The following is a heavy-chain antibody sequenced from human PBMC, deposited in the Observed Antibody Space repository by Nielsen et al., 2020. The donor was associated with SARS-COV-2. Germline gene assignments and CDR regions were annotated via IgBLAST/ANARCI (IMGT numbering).Heavy chain of an antibody. J-gene: IGHJ3*02. Sequence: GGSLRLSCAASGFTFSGYNMHWVRQAPGKGLEWVAVIWFDGTNKYYADSVKGRFTISRDNSKNTLYLQMHSLRVEDTALYYCAKDDVVRGDAFDIWGQGTMVTVSS. CDR1: GFTFSGYN. CDR3: AKDDVVRGDAFDI. D-gene: IGHD3-10*01. CDR2: IWFDGTNK. V-gene: IGHV3-33*06.